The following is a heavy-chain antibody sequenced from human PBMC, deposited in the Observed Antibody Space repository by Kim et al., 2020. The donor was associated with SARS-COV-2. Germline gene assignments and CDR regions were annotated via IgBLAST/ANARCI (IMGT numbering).Heavy chain of an antibody. CDR2: INAGNGNT. D-gene: IGHD6-19*01. CDR1: GYTFTSYA. CDR3: AREARGWTRGAFDI. V-gene: IGHV1-3*01. J-gene: IGHJ3*02. Sequence: ASVKVSCKASGYTFTSYAMHWVRQAPGQRLEWMGWINAGNGNTKYSQKFQGRVTITRDTSASTAYMELSSLRSEDTAVYYCAREARGWTRGAFDIWGQGTMVTVSS.